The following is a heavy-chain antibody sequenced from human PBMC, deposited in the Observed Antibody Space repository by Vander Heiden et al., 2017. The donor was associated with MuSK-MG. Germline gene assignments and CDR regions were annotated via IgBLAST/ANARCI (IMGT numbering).Heavy chain of an antibody. J-gene: IGHJ3*02. CDR2: IIPIFGTA. CDR3: ARDLDTMGRGGSDAFDI. CDR1: GGTFSSYA. V-gene: IGHV1-69*01. D-gene: IGHD3-10*01. Sequence: QVQLVQSGAAVKKPGSSVKVSCKASGGTFSSYAISWVRQAPGQGLEWMGGIIPIFGTANYAQKFQGRVTITADESTSTAYMELSSLRSEDTAVYYCARDLDTMGRGGSDAFDIWGQGTMVTVSS.